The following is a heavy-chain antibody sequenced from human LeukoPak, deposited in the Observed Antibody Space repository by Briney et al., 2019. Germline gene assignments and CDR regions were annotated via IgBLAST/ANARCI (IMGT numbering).Heavy chain of an antibody. D-gene: IGHD3-16*01. V-gene: IGHV4-39*07. J-gene: IGHJ4*02. CDR3: ARHAAPGAYHFDY. CDR1: GGSFSSSSYY. Sequence: SETLSLTCTVSGGSFSSSSYYWGWIRQPPGKGLEWIGSIYYSGTTYYNPSLKSRVTISVDASKNQFSLKVRSVTAADTAVYYCARHAAPGAYHFDYWGQGTLVTVSS. CDR2: IYYSGTT.